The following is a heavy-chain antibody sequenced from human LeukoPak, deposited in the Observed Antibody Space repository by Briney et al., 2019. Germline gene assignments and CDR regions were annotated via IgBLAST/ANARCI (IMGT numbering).Heavy chain of an antibody. CDR1: GFTFSTYW. CDR3: ARVVVRRFDH. CDR2: IKQDGGEK. V-gene: IGHV3-7*01. D-gene: IGHD2-21*01. Sequence: PGGSLRLSCAASGFTFSTYWMRWVRQAPGKGLEWVANIKQDGGEKYYVDSVKGRFTISRDNAKNSLYLQMNSLRDEDTAVYYCARVVVRRFDHWGQGTLVTVSS. J-gene: IGHJ4*02.